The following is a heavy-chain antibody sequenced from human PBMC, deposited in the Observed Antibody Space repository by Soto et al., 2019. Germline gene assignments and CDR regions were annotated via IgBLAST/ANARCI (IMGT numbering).Heavy chain of an antibody. Sequence: SETLSLTCAVYGGSFSGYYWSWIRQPPGKGLEWIGEINHSGSTNYNPSLKSQVTISVDTFKNQFSLKLSSVTAADTAVYYCATGAAAGNNRYYGMDVWGQGTTVTVSS. J-gene: IGHJ6*02. CDR3: ATGAAAGNNRYYGMDV. V-gene: IGHV4-34*01. CDR1: GGSFSGYY. D-gene: IGHD6-13*01. CDR2: INHSGST.